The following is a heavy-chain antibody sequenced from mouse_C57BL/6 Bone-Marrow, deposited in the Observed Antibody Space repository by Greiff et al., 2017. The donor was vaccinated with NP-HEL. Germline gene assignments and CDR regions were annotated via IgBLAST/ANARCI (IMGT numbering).Heavy chain of an antibody. CDR3: ARGGTYYYGSSYGYFDY. CDR2: IYPGSGST. J-gene: IGHJ2*01. V-gene: IGHV1-55*01. Sequence: QVQLQQPGAELVKPGASVKMSCKASGYTFTSYWITWVKQRPGQGLEWIGDIYPGSGSTNYNEKFKSKATLTVDTSSSTAYMQLSSLTSEDSAVYYCARGGTYYYGSSYGYFDYWGQGTTLTVSS. CDR1: GYTFTSYW. D-gene: IGHD1-1*01.